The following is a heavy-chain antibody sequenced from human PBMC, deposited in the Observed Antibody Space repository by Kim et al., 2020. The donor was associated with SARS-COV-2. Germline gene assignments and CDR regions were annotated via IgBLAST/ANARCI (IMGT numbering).Heavy chain of an antibody. Sequence: SETLSLTCTVSGYSISSGYYWGWIRQPPGKGLEWIGSIYHSGSTYYNPSLKSRVTISVDTSKNQFSLKLSSVTAADTAVYYCARRSYYYGSGSYLFDYWGQGTLVTVSS. CDR3: ARRSYYYGSGSYLFDY. V-gene: IGHV4-38-2*02. CDR2: IYHSGST. J-gene: IGHJ4*02. D-gene: IGHD3-10*01. CDR1: GYSISSGYY.